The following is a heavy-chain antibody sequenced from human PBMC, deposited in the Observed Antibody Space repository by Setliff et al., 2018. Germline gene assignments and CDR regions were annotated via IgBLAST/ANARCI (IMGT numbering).Heavy chain of an antibody. CDR2: ISDDGSNK. CDR3: ASIDWGENFYNTDV. D-gene: IGHD7-27*01. CDR1: GFTFSIHA. Sequence: HPGGSLRLSCAASGFTFSIHALHWVRQAPGKGLEWVAVISDDGSNKYYADSVKGRFTISRDNSKNTLYLQMNSLRSEDTAVCFCASIDWGENFYNTDVWGKGTTVTVSS. J-gene: IGHJ6*04. V-gene: IGHV3-30-3*01.